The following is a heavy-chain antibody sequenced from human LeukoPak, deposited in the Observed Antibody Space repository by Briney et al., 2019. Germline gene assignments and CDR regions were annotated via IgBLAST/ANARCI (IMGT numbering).Heavy chain of an antibody. CDR3: ARNRGDYYDSSLPGRFDP. D-gene: IGHD3-22*01. Sequence: SETLSLTCTVSGYSISSGFYWGWIRQPPGEGLEWIGTIFHRGSTYYNASLKSRVAISVDTSKNQFSLKLSSVTAADTAVYYCARNRGDYYDSSLPGRFDPWGQGTLVTVSS. CDR2: IFHRGST. J-gene: IGHJ5*02. V-gene: IGHV4-38-2*02. CDR1: GYSISSGFY.